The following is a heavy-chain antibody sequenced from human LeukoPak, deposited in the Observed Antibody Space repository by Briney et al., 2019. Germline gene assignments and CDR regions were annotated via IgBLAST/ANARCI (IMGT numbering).Heavy chain of an antibody. CDR3: AKDSGYDILTGYPET. CDR1: GFTFDDYA. Sequence: GRSLRLSCAASGFTFDDYAMHWVRHAPGKGLEWVSGISWNSGSIGYADSVKGRFTISRDNAKSSLYLQMNSLRAEDTALYYCAKDSGYDILTGYPETWGQGTLVTVSS. D-gene: IGHD3-9*01. V-gene: IGHV3-9*01. CDR2: ISWNSGSI. J-gene: IGHJ5*02.